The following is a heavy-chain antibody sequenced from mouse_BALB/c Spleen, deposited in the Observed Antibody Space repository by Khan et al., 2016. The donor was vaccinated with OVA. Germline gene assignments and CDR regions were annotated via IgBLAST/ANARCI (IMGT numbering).Heavy chain of an antibody. Sequence: EVQLQESGPGLVKPSQSLSLTCTVTGYSITSDYAWNWIRQFPGNKLEWMGYIGYSGSTSYNPSLKRRIYITRDTSKNPFFLQLNSVTTEDTATYYCARLGPGCAYWGQGTLVTVSA. V-gene: IGHV3-2*02. CDR2: IGYSGST. J-gene: IGHJ3*01. D-gene: IGHD4-1*01. CDR1: GYSITSDYA. CDR3: ARLGPGCAY.